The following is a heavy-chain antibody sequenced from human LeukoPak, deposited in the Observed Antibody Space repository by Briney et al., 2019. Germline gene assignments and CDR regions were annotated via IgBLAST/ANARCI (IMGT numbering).Heavy chain of an antibody. D-gene: IGHD3-3*01. CDR3: ARGPRSTIFVEIKYSWIYP. Sequence: SETLSLTCTVSGCSISSSGYYWGWIRQPPGKGLEWIGSIDYCGGTYFSPSLMSRVTLLVGTDTNQFSLYLFSVIAADTAVDYCARGPRSTIFVEIKYSWIYPCGQGTPVRVSS. CDR2: IDYCGGT. CDR1: GCSISSSGYY. J-gene: IGHJ5*02. V-gene: IGHV4-39*07.